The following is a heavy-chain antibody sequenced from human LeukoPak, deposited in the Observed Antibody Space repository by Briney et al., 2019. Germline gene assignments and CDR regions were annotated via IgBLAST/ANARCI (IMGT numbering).Heavy chain of an antibody. Sequence: SETLSLTCTISSGSIDNYYRSWIRQPAGKGLEWIGQIYFSGNTNYNPSLKSRVTISVDRSKNQFSLKLSSVTAADTAVYYCARHLWSEYHKFDYWGQGTLVTVSS. J-gene: IGHJ4*02. CDR2: IYFSGNT. D-gene: IGHD3-3*01. CDR1: SGSIDNYY. V-gene: IGHV4-59*01. CDR3: ARHLWSEYHKFDY.